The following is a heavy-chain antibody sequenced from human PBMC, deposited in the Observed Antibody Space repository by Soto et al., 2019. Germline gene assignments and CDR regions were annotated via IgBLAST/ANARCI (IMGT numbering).Heavy chain of an antibody. J-gene: IGHJ6*02. CDR1: GATHSPFIAYA. V-gene: IGHV1-2*04. Sequence: ASVKVSCKASGATHSPFIAYAISWLRQAPGQGLEWMGRINPKSGGTSTAQKFQGWVTMTTDTSISTASMELTRLTSDDTAIYYCARGDSTDCSSGVCSFFYNHDMDVWGQGTTVTVSS. CDR3: ARGDSTDCSSGVCSFFYNHDMDV. CDR2: INPKSGGT. D-gene: IGHD2-8*01.